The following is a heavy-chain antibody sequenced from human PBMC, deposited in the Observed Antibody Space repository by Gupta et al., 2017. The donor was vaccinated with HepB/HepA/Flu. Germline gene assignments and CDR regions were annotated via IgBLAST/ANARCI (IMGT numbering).Heavy chain of an antibody. Sequence: QVQLQESGPGLVKPSETLSLTCTVSGGSVSSGSYYWSWIRQPPGKGLEWIGYIYYSGSTNYNPSLKSRVTISVDTSKNQFSLKLSSVTAADTAVYYCARVDAVVPAATLVFDYWGQGTLVTVSS. CDR3: ARVDAVVPAATLVFDY. J-gene: IGHJ4*02. V-gene: IGHV4-61*01. CDR1: GGSVSSGSYY. CDR2: IYYSGST. D-gene: IGHD2-2*01.